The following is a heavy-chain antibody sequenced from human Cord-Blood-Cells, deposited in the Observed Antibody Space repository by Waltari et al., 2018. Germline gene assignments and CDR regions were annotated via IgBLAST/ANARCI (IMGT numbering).Heavy chain of an antibody. J-gene: IGHJ2*01. CDR1: GGTFRSYA. V-gene: IGHV1-69*12. CDR3: ARVGIAAQNWYFDL. D-gene: IGHD6-6*01. Sequence: QVQLVQSGAEVKKPGSSVKVSCKASGGTFRSYAISWVRPAPGQGLEWMGGITPIFGTANYAQKFQGRVTITADESTSTAYMELSSLRSEDTAVYYCARVGIAAQNWYFDLWGRGTLVTVSS. CDR2: ITPIFGTA.